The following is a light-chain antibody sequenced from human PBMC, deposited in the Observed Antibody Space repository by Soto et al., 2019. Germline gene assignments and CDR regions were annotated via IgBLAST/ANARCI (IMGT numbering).Light chain of an antibody. Sequence: AIRMTQSPSSFSASTGDRVTITCRASQGISSYLAWYQQKPGKAPKLLIYAASTLQSGVPSRFSGSGSGTEFTLTISSLQPEDFATYSCQQLNSYPLTFGGGTKVDI. CDR2: AAS. J-gene: IGKJ4*01. CDR3: QQLNSYPLT. V-gene: IGKV1-8*01. CDR1: QGISSY.